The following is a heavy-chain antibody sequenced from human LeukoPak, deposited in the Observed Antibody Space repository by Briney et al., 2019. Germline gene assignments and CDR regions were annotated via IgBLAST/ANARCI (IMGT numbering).Heavy chain of an antibody. Sequence: GGSLRLSCAASGFTLSTFTMNWVRQAPGKGLEWVSYITGGGSTISYADSVKGRFTISRDNAKNSLYLQMNSLRDEDTAVYFCARGDRGYFQHWGRGTLVTVSS. V-gene: IGHV3-48*02. D-gene: IGHD1-14*01. CDR3: ARGDRGYFQH. CDR2: ITGGGSTI. CDR1: GFTLSTFT. J-gene: IGHJ1*01.